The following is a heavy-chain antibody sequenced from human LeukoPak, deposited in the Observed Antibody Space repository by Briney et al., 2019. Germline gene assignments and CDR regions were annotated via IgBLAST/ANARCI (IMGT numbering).Heavy chain of an antibody. V-gene: IGHV1-46*01. CDR2: IYPRDGST. CDR1: GYTFTNNY. J-gene: IGHJ4*02. Sequence: ASVKVSCKASGYTFTNNYLHWVRQAPGQGLEWMGMIYPRDGSTSYAQNFQGRVTMTRDTSTSAVYMELSSLRSEDTAVYYCASGHGYMDYWGQGTLVTVSS. CDR3: ASGHGYMDY.